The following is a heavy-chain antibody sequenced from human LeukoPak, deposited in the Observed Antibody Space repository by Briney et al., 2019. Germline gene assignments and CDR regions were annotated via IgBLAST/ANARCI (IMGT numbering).Heavy chain of an antibody. J-gene: IGHJ4*02. CDR1: GGSISSGGHY. D-gene: IGHD2-21*01. Sequence: SQTLSLTCTVSGGSISSGGHYWTWIRQLPGKGLEWIGYIFYSGSTYYNPSLKSRVTISVDTSKNQFSLKINSVTAADTAVYYCASRSPPGETGYFDYWGQGTLVTVSS. CDR2: IFYSGST. CDR3: ASRSPPGETGYFDY. V-gene: IGHV4-31*03.